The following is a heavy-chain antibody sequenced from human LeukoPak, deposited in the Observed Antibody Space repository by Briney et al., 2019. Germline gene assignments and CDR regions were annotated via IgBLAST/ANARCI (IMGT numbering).Heavy chain of an antibody. CDR2: IIPIFVTA. Sequence: SVKVSCKASGGTFSSYAISWVRQAPGQGLEWMGKIIPIFVTANYGHEFQGRVTITTDESTSTVSMELRSLTPEDTAVYYCARERKKAYDAFDIWGQGTMVTVSS. D-gene: IGHD2-21*01. CDR1: GGTFSSYA. J-gene: IGHJ3*02. CDR3: ARERKKAYDAFDI. V-gene: IGHV1-69*05.